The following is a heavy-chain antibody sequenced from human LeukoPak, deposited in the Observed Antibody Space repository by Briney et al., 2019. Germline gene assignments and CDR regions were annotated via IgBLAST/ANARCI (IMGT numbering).Heavy chain of an antibody. CDR1: GGSISSYY. Sequence: TPSETLSLTCTVSGGSISSYYWSWIRQPPGKGLEWIGYIYYSGSTNYNPSLKSRVAISVDTSKNQFSLKLSSVTAADTAVYYRARDYSTRYFDSWGQGTLVTVSS. D-gene: IGHD2-21*01. CDR3: ARDYSTRYFDS. V-gene: IGHV4-59*01. CDR2: IYYSGST. J-gene: IGHJ4*02.